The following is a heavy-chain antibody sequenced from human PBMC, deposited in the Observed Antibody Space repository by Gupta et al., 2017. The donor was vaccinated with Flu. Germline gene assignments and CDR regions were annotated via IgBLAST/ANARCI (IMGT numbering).Heavy chain of an antibody. J-gene: IGHJ5*02. V-gene: IGHV5-51*03. D-gene: IGHD5-18*01. Sequence: EVQLVQSGAEVRKPGDSLKISCQASGDSLRNYWIGWVRQMPEKGLEGVGIIHSGDSQVLNRPDVQGQVTISADESNNAVHLQWRSLKASDTAIYYCAKRRYTHLSLKKWTDPWGQGTLVTVSS. CDR3: AKRRYTHLSLKKWTDP. CDR1: GDSLRNYW. CDR2: IHSGDSQV.